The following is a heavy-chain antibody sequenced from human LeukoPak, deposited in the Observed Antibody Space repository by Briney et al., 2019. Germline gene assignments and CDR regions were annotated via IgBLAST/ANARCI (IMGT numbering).Heavy chain of an antibody. CDR3: ATCTTNCYGWFHV. D-gene: IGHD2-2*01. V-gene: IGHV4-59*03. CDR2: ISNSGST. CDR1: GGSISSYY. J-gene: IGHJ3*01. Sequence: KTSETLSLTSSVSGGSISSYYWSWIRQPPGKGLEWIGYISNSGSTNYNPSLKSRVTISVDKSKNQFSLKLSSVTAADTAVYYCATCTTNCYGWFHVWGQGTMVTVSS.